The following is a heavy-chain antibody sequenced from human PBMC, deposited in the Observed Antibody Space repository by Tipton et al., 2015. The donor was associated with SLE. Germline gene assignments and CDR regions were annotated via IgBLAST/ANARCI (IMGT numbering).Heavy chain of an antibody. J-gene: IGHJ4*02. CDR2: ISGSGGST. CDR1: GFTFSGYA. Sequence: SLRLSCAASGFTFSGYAMNWVRQAPGEGLEWVSGISGSGGSTDYADSLKGRFTISRDNAKNSLYLQMNSLRAEDTAVYYCARGWFGELPFDYWGQGTLVTVS. D-gene: IGHD3-10*01. V-gene: IGHV3-23*01. CDR3: ARGWFGELPFDY.